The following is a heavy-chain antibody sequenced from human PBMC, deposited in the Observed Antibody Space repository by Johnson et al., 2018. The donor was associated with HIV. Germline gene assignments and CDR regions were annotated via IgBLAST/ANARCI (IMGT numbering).Heavy chain of an antibody. CDR3: GRLCSGGSDAFDV. V-gene: IGHV3-11*04. Sequence: QMLLVESGGGLVKPGGSLRLSCAASGFTFSDHYMGWIRQAPGKGLEWASYISSGGNNIYYTDSVKGRFTVSRDNAKNSVYLQMNSLRAEDTAVYYCGRLCSGGSDAFDVWGQGAMVTVS. CDR2: ISSGGNNI. CDR1: GFTFSDHY. D-gene: IGHD3-10*02. J-gene: IGHJ3*01.